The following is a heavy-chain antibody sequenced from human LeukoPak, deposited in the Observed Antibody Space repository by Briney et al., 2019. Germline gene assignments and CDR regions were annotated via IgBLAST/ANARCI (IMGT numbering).Heavy chain of an antibody. V-gene: IGHV3-23*01. CDR1: GITVSNYG. J-gene: IGHJ4*02. CDR3: AKRGVVIRVILVGFHKEAYYFDS. D-gene: IGHD3-22*01. CDR2: SGSGGST. Sequence: PGGSLRLSCADSGITVSNYGMSWVRQAPGKGLEWVAGSGSGGSTHYADSVKGRFTISRDNPRNTLYLQMNSLRPEDTAVYFCAKRGVVIRVILVGFHKEAYYFDSWGQGALVTVSS.